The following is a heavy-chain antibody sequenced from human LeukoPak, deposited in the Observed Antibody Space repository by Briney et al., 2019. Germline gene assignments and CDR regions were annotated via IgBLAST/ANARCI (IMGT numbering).Heavy chain of an antibody. D-gene: IGHD2-15*01. J-gene: IGHJ4*02. V-gene: IGHV3-21*01. CDR2: ISSSSSYI. CDR1: GFTFSSYS. Sequence: GGSLRLSCAASGFTFSSYSMNWVRQAPGEGREWVSSISSSSSYINYADSVKGRFTISRDNAKNSMYLQMNSLRGEDTAVYYCARARGYCSGGSGFSYVPYYFDYWGQGTLVTVSS. CDR3: ARARGYCSGGSGFSYVPYYFDY.